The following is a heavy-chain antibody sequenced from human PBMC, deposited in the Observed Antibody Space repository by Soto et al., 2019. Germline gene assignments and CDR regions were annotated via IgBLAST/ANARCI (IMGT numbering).Heavy chain of an antibody. CDR1: GFTFSDHS. CDR3: ASRLSGWYDS. V-gene: IGHV3-21*01. J-gene: IGHJ5*01. D-gene: IGHD3-3*01. CDR2: ISSSSTYR. Sequence: EAQLVESGGGLVKPGGSLRLSCAASGFTFSDHSMNWVRQAPGKGLEWVSSISSSSTYRYYADSVKGRFTISRDNAKNSLYLQMNSLRAEDTAVYYCASRLSGWYDSWGQGTLVTVSS.